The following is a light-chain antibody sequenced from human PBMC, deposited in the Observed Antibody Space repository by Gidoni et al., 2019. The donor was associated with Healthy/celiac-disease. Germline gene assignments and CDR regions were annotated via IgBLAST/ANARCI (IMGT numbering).Light chain of an antibody. CDR3: QQSYSTPPLT. V-gene: IGKV1-39*01. CDR2: AAS. J-gene: IGKJ4*01. CDR1: QSISSY. Sequence: DIKMTQSTSSLSASVGDSITIPCRASQSISSYITWYQQKPGKAPKLLIYAASSLQSGFPSRFSGSGSVTDFTLTISSLQPEDFAIYYCQQSYSTPPLTFGGGTKVEIK.